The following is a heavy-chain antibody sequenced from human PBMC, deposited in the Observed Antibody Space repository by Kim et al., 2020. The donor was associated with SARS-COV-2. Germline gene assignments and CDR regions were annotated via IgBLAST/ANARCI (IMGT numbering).Heavy chain of an antibody. CDR2: ISTDGSST. J-gene: IGHJ4*02. CDR1: GFTLRTYW. Sequence: LSLTCAASGFTLRTYWMHWVRQTPGKGLEWVSRISTDGSSTSYAASVKGRFSISRDNAKNTLYLQMNSLRADDTAVYYCARASTANYHFSYWGQGTLVTVSP. V-gene: IGHV3-74*01. CDR3: ARASTANYHFSY. D-gene: IGHD1-7*01.